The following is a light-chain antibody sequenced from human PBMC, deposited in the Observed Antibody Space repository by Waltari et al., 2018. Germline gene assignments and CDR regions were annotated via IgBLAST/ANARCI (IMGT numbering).Light chain of an antibody. J-gene: IGKJ1*01. CDR3: QQYNNWPPGA. CDR2: GAS. CDR1: QSVSSN. Sequence: DIVMTQSPATLSVSPGARATLSCRASQSVSSNLAWYQQKPGQAPRLLIHGASTRATGIPARFSGSGSGTEFTLTISSLQSEDFAVYYCQQYNNWPPGAFGQGTKVEIK. V-gene: IGKV3-15*01.